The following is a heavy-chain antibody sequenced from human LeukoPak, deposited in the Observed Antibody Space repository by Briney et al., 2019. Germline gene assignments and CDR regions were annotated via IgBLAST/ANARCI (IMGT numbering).Heavy chain of an antibody. CDR3: ARLRSYDFWSGPYYFDY. V-gene: IGHV4-38-2*01. CDR2: IYHSGST. J-gene: IGHJ4*02. Sequence: PSETLSLTCAVSGYSISSGYYWGWIGQPPGKGLEWIGSIYHSGSTYYNPSLKSRVTISVDTSKNQFSLKLSSVTAADTAVYYCARLRSYDFWSGPYYFDYWGQGTLVTVSS. CDR1: GYSISSGYY. D-gene: IGHD3-3*01.